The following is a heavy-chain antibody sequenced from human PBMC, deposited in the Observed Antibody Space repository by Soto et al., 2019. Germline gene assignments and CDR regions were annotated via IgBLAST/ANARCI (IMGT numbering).Heavy chain of an antibody. Sequence: QVQLVQSGAEVKRSGASVKVSCKASGSRFTAHFMHWVRQAPGQGLEWMGWINPNSGDTNYSPKFQGRVTKTRDTSTVTVYMEWRSLTSHDTAVYYCARGGSWYETWGQGTRVAVSS. J-gene: IGHJ5*02. CDR2: INPNSGDT. V-gene: IGHV1-2*02. D-gene: IGHD6-13*01. CDR3: ARGGSWYET. CDR1: GSRFTAHF.